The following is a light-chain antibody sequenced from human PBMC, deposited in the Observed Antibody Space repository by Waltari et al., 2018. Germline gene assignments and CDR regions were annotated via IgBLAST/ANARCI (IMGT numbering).Light chain of an antibody. Sequence: EIVLTRSPGTLSFSPGTGAPPSCRPSQTISTTYLAWYQQNPGQAPTLLIYGPFSRATGIPDRFTGSGSGTDFSLTISSLEAEDFATYYCQQYDISPLTFGGGTKVEIK. CDR2: GPF. J-gene: IGKJ4*01. CDR1: QTISTTY. CDR3: QQYDISPLT. V-gene: IGKV3-20*01.